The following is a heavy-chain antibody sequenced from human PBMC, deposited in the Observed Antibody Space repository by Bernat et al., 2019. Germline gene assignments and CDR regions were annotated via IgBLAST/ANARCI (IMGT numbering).Heavy chain of an antibody. J-gene: IGHJ6*04. CDR2: IVVGSGNT. CDR1: GFTFTSSA. V-gene: IGHV1-58*01. D-gene: IGHD3-10*01. CDR3: AADPSPRYYYGSRADV. Sequence: QMQLVQSGPEVKKPGTSVKVSCKASGFTFTSSAVQWVRQARGQRLEWIGWIVVGSGNTNYAQKFQERVTLTRDMSTSTAYMERSSLRSEDTAVYYGAADPSPRYYYGSRADVWGKGTTVTVSS.